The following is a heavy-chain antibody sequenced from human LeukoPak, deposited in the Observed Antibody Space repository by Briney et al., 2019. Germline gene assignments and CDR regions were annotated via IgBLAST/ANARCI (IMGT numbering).Heavy chain of an antibody. CDR1: GGSISSYY. J-gene: IGHJ5*02. CDR3: ARVSPDILTKRNNCFDP. Sequence: SETLSLTCTVSGGSISSYYWSWIRQPAGKGLEWIGRIYTSGSTNYNPSLKSRVTMSVDTSKNQFSLKLSSVTAADTAVYYCARVSPDILTKRNNCFDPWGQGTLVTVSS. CDR2: IYTSGST. D-gene: IGHD3-9*01. V-gene: IGHV4-4*07.